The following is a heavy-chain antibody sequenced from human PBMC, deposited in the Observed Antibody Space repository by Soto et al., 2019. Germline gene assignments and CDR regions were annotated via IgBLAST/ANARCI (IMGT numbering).Heavy chain of an antibody. CDR2: IYYSGST. J-gene: IGHJ6*02. D-gene: IGHD3-10*01. CDR1: GGSISSSSYY. CDR3: ARGGVGTMVRGVINYGMDV. Sequence: SETLSLTCTVSGGSISSSSYYWGWIRQPPGKGLEWIGSIYYSGSTYYNPSLKSRVTISVDTSKNQFSLKLSSVTAADTAVYYCARGGVGTMVRGVINYGMDVWGLGTTVTVSS. V-gene: IGHV4-39*01.